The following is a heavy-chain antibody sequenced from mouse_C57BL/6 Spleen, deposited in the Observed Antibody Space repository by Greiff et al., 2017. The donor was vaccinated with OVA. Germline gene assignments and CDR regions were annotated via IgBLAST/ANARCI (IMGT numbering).Heavy chain of an antibody. Sequence: QVQLKQSGAELARPGASVKLSCKASGYTFTSYGISWVKQRTGQGLEWIGEIYPRSGNTYYNEKFKGKATLTADKSSSTAYMELRSLTSEDSAVYFCATDYGSSYGYYAMDYWGQGTSVTVSS. D-gene: IGHD1-1*01. CDR1: GYTFTSYG. CDR2: IYPRSGNT. V-gene: IGHV1-81*01. J-gene: IGHJ4*01. CDR3: ATDYGSSYGYYAMDY.